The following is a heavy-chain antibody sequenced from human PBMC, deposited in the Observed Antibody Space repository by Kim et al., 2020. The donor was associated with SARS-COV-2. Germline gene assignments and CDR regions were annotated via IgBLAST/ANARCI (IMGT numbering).Heavy chain of an antibody. CDR2: IYYSGST. CDR1: GGSISSSSYY. Sequence: SETLSLTCTVSGGSISSSSYYWGWIRQPPGKGLEWIGSIYYSGSTYYNPSLKSRVTISVDTSKNQFSLKLSSVTAADTAVYYCARQVAAAGTPLFDYWGQGTLVTVSS. J-gene: IGHJ4*02. CDR3: ARQVAAAGTPLFDY. V-gene: IGHV4-39*01. D-gene: IGHD6-13*01.